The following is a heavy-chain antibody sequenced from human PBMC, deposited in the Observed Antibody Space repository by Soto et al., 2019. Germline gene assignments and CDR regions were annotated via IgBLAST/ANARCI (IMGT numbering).Heavy chain of an antibody. CDR2: IYYSGST. CDR1: GGSISSYY. V-gene: IGHV4-59*08. J-gene: IGHJ4*02. Sequence: SETLSLTCTVSGGSISSYYWSWIRQPPGKGLEWIGYIYYSGSTNYNPSPKSRVTISVDTSKNQFSLKLSSVTAADTAVYYCARLYDYGDYADYWGQGTLVTVSS. D-gene: IGHD4-17*01. CDR3: ARLYDYGDYADY.